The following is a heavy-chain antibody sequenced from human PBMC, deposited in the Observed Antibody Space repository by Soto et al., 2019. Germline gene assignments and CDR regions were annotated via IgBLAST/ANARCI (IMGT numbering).Heavy chain of an antibody. V-gene: IGHV3-74*01. CDR1: GFIFKMYW. CDR3: TRGPRPISTGTGAY. CDR2: IYNDGTYS. J-gene: IGHJ4*02. Sequence: GGSLRLSCAASGFIFKMYWMHWVRQSPGKGLAWISRIYNDGTYSDYADSVRGRFTISRDNVNDTLYLQMNNLRAEDSGLYYCTRGPRPISTGTGAYWGQGTQVTVSS. D-gene: IGHD3-10*01.